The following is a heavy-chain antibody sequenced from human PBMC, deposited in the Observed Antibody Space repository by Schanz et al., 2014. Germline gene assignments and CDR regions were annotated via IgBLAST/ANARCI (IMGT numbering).Heavy chain of an antibody. CDR2: IGYDGSEK. V-gene: IGHV3-33*01. J-gene: IGHJ5*02. CDR1: GLNFDYYG. Sequence: QVQLVESGGGVVQPGRSLRLSCATSGLNFDYYGMHWVRQAPGKGLEWVANIGYDGSEKYYVDSVKGRFTISRDNSKDTLYLQMSGLTTEDTAVYYCARHPGRITVSGVVSNGFDPWGQGTLVTVSS. CDR3: ARHPGRITVSGVVSNGFDP. D-gene: IGHD3-3*01.